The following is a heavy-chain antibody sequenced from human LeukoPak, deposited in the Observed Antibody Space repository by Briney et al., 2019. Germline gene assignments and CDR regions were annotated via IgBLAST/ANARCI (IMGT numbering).Heavy chain of an antibody. CDR2: INHSGST. V-gene: IGHV4-34*01. CDR3: ARGRVLVVVRRGALDY. CDR1: GGSFSGYY. J-gene: IGHJ4*02. D-gene: IGHD2-15*01. Sequence: SETLSLTCAVYGGSFSGYYWSWIRQPPGKGLEWIGEINHSGSTNYNPSLKSRVTISVDTSKNQFSLKPSSVTAADTAVYYCARGRVLVVVRRGALDYWGQGTLVTVSS.